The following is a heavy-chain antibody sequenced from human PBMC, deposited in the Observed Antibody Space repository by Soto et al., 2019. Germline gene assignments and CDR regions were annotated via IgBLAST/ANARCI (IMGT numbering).Heavy chain of an antibody. CDR3: ARDCAYSSGWDPGPFDI. Sequence: EVQLVESGGGLVKPGGSLRLSCAASGFTFSSYSMNWVRQAPGKGLEWVSSISSSSSYIYYADSVKGRFTISRDNAKNSLFQHMNRLRAEDTAVYYCARDCAYSSGWDPGPFDIWGPGTMVTVSS. CDR1: GFTFSSYS. J-gene: IGHJ3*02. D-gene: IGHD6-19*01. V-gene: IGHV3-21*01. CDR2: ISSSSSYI.